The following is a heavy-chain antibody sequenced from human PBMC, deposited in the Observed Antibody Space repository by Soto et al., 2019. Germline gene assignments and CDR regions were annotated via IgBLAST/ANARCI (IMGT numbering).Heavy chain of an antibody. CDR3: ARLRLRLGELSFDY. CDR1: GGSISSGGYY. J-gene: IGHJ4*02. Sequence: PSETLSLTCTVSGGSISSGGYYWSWIRQHPGKGLEWIGYIYYSGSTYYNPSLKSRVTISVDTSKNQFSLKLSSVTAADTAVYYCARLRLRLGELSFDYWGQGTLVTVSS. CDR2: IYYSGST. D-gene: IGHD3-16*02. V-gene: IGHV4-31*03.